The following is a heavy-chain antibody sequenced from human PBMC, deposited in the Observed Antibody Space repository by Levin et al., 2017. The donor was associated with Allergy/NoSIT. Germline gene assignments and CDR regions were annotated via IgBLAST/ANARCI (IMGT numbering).Heavy chain of an antibody. D-gene: IGHD5-18*01. V-gene: IGHV1-69*01. Sequence: KISCKASGGTFSSYAISWVRQAPGQGLEWMGGIIPIFGTANYAQKFQGRVTITADESTSTAYMELSSLRSEDTAVYYCARSPGLQKWRYYYYYMDVWGKGTTVTVSS. J-gene: IGHJ6*03. CDR2: IIPIFGTA. CDR1: GGTFSSYA. CDR3: ARSPGLQKWRYYYYYMDV.